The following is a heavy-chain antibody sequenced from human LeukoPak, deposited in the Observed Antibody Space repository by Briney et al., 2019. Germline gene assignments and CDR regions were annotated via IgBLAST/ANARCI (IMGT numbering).Heavy chain of an antibody. CDR3: ARVHKLERFLYYYYYYMDV. CDR2: MNPNSGNT. Sequence: ASVKVSCKASGYTFTSYDINWVRQATGQGLEWMGWMNPNSGNTGYAQKFQGRVTMTRNTSISTAYMELSSLRSEDTAVYYCARVHKLERFLYYYYYYMDVWGKGTTVTVSS. J-gene: IGHJ6*03. CDR1: GYTFTSYD. V-gene: IGHV1-8*01. D-gene: IGHD1-1*01.